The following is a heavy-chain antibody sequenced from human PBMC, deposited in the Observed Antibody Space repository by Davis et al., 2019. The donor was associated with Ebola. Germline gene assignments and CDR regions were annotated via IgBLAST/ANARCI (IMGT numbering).Heavy chain of an antibody. CDR1: RYTFTSYG. J-gene: IGHJ4*02. Sequence: ASVKVTCKAPRYTFTSYGITWLRQAPGQGLEWMGWINPHNGNTNYAQNVQGRVIMTPDTATTTAYMEVGSLRSDDTAVYYCARAQFPTTSDHWGQGTLVTVSS. V-gene: IGHV1-18*04. CDR3: ARAQFPTTSDH. D-gene: IGHD1-1*01. CDR2: INPHNGNT.